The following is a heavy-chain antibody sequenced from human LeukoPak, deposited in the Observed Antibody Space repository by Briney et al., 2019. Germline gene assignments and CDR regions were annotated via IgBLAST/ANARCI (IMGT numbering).Heavy chain of an antibody. CDR2: IYYSGST. Sequence: KPSETLSLTCTVSGGSISSYYWSWIRQPPGKGLEWIGYIYYSGSTNYNPSLKSRVTISVDTSKNQFSLKLSSVTAADTAVYYCARTKGLGYCSSTSCYSYYYYMDVWGKGTTVTVSS. CDR3: ARTKGLGYCSSTSCYSYYYYMDV. D-gene: IGHD2-2*01. V-gene: IGHV4-59*01. CDR1: GGSISSYY. J-gene: IGHJ6*03.